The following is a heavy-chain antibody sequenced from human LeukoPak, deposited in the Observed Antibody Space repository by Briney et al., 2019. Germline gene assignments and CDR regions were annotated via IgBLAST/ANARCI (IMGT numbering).Heavy chain of an antibody. D-gene: IGHD4-17*01. CDR1: GGSINSYY. V-gene: IGHV4-59*12. Sequence: SETLSLTCTGSGGSINSYYWSWIRQPPGKGLEWIGYIFYSGSTNYNPSLKSRVTISVDTSKNQFSLKLSSVTAADTAVYYCARNTVTKPYWYFDLWGRGTLVTVSS. CDR3: ARNTVTKPYWYFDL. J-gene: IGHJ2*01. CDR2: IFYSGST.